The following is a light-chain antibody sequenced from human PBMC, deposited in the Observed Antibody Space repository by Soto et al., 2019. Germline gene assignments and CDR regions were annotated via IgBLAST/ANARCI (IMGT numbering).Light chain of an antibody. Sequence: EIVLTQSPGTLSFSTGERATLSCRASQSISSPYLAWYQQKPGQAPRLLIDGASSRATGVPDRFSGSGSGTDFTLTISRLEPEDFAVYYCQQYDSWTFGQGTKVDIK. J-gene: IGKJ1*01. CDR1: QSISSPY. CDR3: QQYDSWT. CDR2: GAS. V-gene: IGKV3-20*01.